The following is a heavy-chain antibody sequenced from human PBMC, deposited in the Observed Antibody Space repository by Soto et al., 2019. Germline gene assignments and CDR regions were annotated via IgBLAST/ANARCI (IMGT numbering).Heavy chain of an antibody. CDR3: ASYCSSTSCYPGMDV. Sequence: ASVKVSCKASGYTVTSYGISWVRQAPGQGLEWMGGIIPIFGTANYAQKFQGRVTITADESTSTAYMELSSLRSEDTAVYYCASYCSSTSCYPGMDVWGQGTTVTVSS. CDR1: GYTVTSYG. D-gene: IGHD2-2*01. J-gene: IGHJ6*02. CDR2: IIPIFGTA. V-gene: IGHV1-69*13.